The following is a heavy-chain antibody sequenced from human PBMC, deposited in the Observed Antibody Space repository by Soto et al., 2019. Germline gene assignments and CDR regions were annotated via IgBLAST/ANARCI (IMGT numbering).Heavy chain of an antibody. D-gene: IGHD1-7*01. Sequence: GGSLRLSCAASGFTFSSYAMSWVRQAPGKGLEWVSAVSGSGGSTYYADSVKGRFTISRDNSKNTLYLQMNSLRAEDTAVYYCAKDINWNYGFDYWGQGTLVTVSS. J-gene: IGHJ4*02. CDR3: AKDINWNYGFDY. CDR2: VSGSGGST. V-gene: IGHV3-23*01. CDR1: GFTFSSYA.